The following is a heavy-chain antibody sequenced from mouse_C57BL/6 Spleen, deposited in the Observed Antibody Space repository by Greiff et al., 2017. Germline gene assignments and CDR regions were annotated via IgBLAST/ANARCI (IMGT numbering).Heavy chain of an antibody. CDR1: GYTFTSYG. V-gene: IGHV1-81*01. CDR3: ARSGAWTFDY. D-gene: IGHD3-1*01. CDR2: IYPRSGNT. Sequence: VKLKQSGAELARPGASVKLSCKASGYTFTSYGISWVKQRTGPGLEWIGEIYPRSGNTYYNEKFKGKATLTADKSSSTAYRELRSLTSEDSAVYFCARSGAWTFDYWGQGTTLTVSS. J-gene: IGHJ2*01.